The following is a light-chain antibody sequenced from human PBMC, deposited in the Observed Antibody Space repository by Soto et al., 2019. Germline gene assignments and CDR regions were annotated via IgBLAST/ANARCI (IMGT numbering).Light chain of an antibody. CDR3: QQYYSTPVT. J-gene: IGKJ1*01. V-gene: IGKV4-1*01. Sequence: DIVMTQSPDSLAVSLGERATINFKSSQSVLYSSNNKNYLAWYQQKPGQPPKLLIYWASTRESGVPDRFSGSGSGTDFTLTISSLQAEDVAVYYCQQYYSTPVTFGQGTKVDI. CDR2: WAS. CDR1: QSVLYSSNNKNY.